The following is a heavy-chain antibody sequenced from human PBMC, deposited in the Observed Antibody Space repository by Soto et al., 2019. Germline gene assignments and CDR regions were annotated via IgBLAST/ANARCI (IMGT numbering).Heavy chain of an antibody. CDR3: ARGYYYDSSGSLPHDYYYGMDV. CDR2: ISSSSSYI. J-gene: IGHJ6*02. V-gene: IGHV3-21*01. Sequence: PGGSLRLSCAASGFTFSSYSMNWVRQAPGKGLEWVSSISSSSSYIYYADSVKGRFTISRDNAKNSLYLQMNSLRAEDTAVYYCARGYYYDSSGSLPHDYYYGMDVSGQGTTVTVSS. CDR1: GFTFSSYS. D-gene: IGHD3-22*01.